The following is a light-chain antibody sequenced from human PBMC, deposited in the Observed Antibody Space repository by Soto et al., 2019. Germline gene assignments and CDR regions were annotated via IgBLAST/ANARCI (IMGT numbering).Light chain of an antibody. J-gene: IGKJ1*01. CDR3: QQYNSWPPIT. CDR1: QRVSTK. CDR2: GAS. V-gene: IGKV3-15*01. Sequence: EIVMAQSPATLSVSPGERATLYCRASQRVSTKLAWYQQRTGQAPRLLIYGASTRATGIPDRFSGSGSGTEFALTISSLQSEDFAVNYCQQYNSWPPITFGQGTKVEI.